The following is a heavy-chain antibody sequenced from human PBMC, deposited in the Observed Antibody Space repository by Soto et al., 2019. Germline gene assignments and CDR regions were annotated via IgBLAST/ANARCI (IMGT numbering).Heavy chain of an antibody. CDR3: AKGYSGSYYVDYFDY. CDR2: ISWNSGSI. CDR1: GFTFDDYA. J-gene: IGHJ4*02. Sequence: GGSLRLSCAASGFTFDDYAMHWVRQAPGKGLEWVSGISWNSGSIGYADSVKGRFTISRDNAKNSLYLQMNSLRAEDTALYYWAKGYSGSYYVDYFDYWGQGTLVTV. V-gene: IGHV3-9*01. D-gene: IGHD1-26*01.